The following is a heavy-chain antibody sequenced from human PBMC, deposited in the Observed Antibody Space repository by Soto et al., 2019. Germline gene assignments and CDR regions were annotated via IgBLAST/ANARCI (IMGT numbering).Heavy chain of an antibody. CDR3: ARDRYCGGDCYSNYYYGMDV. Sequence: ASVKVSCKASGYIFTSYYMYWVRQAPGQGLEWMGWISAYNGNTNYAQKLQGRVTMTTDTSTSTAYMELRSLRSDDTAVYYCARDRYCGGDCYSNYYYGMDVWGQGTTVTVSS. CDR2: ISAYNGNT. J-gene: IGHJ6*02. V-gene: IGHV1-18*04. D-gene: IGHD2-21*02. CDR1: GYIFTSYY.